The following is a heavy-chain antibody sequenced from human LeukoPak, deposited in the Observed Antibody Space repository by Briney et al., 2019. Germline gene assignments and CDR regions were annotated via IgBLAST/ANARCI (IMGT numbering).Heavy chain of an antibody. CDR3: ARLYYDILTGYPTGFDP. Sequence: SETLSLTYTVSGGSISSYYWSWIRQPPGKGLEWIGEIYHSGSTNYNPSLKSRVTISVDKSKNQFSLKLSSVTAADTAVYYCARLYYDILTGYPTGFDPWGQGTLVTVSS. D-gene: IGHD3-9*01. CDR2: IYHSGST. CDR1: GGSISSYY. J-gene: IGHJ5*02. V-gene: IGHV4-59*12.